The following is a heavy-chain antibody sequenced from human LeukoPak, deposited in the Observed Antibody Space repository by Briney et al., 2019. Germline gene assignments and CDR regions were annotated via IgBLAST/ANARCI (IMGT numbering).Heavy chain of an antibody. CDR3: ASAPYTSHLYRAS. CDR1: GFTVSSNY. Sequence: GSLRLSCEVSGFTVSSNYMIWVRQAPGKGLEWVSVIHSGGSTYYADSVKGRFTFSRANSKNTLYLQMNSLRAEDTAVYYCASAPYTSHLYRASWGQGPLVPVSS. D-gene: IGHD2-2*01. V-gene: IGHV3-53*01. CDR2: IHSGGST. J-gene: IGHJ5*02.